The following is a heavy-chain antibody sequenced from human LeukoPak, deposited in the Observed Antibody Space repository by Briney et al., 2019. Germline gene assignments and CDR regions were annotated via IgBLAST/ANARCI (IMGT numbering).Heavy chain of an antibody. CDR1: GFTFSSYA. CDR2: ISGSGGST. J-gene: IGHJ4*02. CDR3: AKYGGSYHTPFDY. Sequence: GGSLRLSCAASGFTFSSYAMSWVRQAPGKGLEWVSAISGSGGSTYNADSVKGRFTISRDNSKNTLYLQMSSLRAEDTAVYYCAKYGGSYHTPFDYWGQGTLVTVSS. D-gene: IGHD1-26*01. V-gene: IGHV3-23*01.